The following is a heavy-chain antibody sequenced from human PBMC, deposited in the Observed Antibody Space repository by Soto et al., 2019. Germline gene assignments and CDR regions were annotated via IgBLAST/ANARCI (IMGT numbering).Heavy chain of an antibody. D-gene: IGHD2-15*01. V-gene: IGHV3-53*04. CDR1: GVSVSSDY. Sequence: EVQLVESGGGLVQPGGSLRLSCAASGVSVSSDYMAWVRQAPGKGLEWVSFILSNGDTNSADSVKGRFTTSRHNSRNRIDFQMDRLRPEDMAVYYCARWWLGDCFDHWGQGTLVTVSP. CDR3: ARWWLGDCFDH. CDR2: ILSNGDT. J-gene: IGHJ4*02.